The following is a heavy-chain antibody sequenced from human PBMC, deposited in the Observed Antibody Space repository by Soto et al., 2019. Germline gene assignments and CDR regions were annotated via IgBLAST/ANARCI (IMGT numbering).Heavy chain of an antibody. CDR1: GFTFSSYW. Sequence: GGSLRLSCAASGFTFSSYWMSWVRQAPGKGLEWVANIKQDGSEKYYVDSVKGRFTISRDNAKNSLYLQMNSLRAEDTAVYYCARGDHLSKGGFCDYWGQGTLVTVSS. V-gene: IGHV3-7*01. D-gene: IGHD3-16*01. CDR3: ARGDHLSKGGFCDY. J-gene: IGHJ4*02. CDR2: IKQDGSEK.